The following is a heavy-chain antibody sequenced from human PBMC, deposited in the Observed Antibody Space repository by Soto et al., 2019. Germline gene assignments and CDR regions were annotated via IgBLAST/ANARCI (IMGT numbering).Heavy chain of an antibody. D-gene: IGHD2-15*01. CDR2: IKPDGSEK. V-gene: IGHV3-7*03. Sequence: EVQLVESGGGLVQPGGSLRLSCAASGFSFSSYWMDWVRQAPGKGLEWVAKIKPDGSEKNYVDSVKGRFTISRDNAKNSLVLQMNSLRVEDTAVYYCARDLGYCSGGTCYSVLDYWGQGALVTVSS. J-gene: IGHJ4*02. CDR1: GFSFSSYW. CDR3: ARDLGYCSGGTCYSVLDY.